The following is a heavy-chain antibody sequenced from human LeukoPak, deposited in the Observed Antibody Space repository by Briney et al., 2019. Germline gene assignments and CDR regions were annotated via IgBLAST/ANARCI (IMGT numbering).Heavy chain of an antibody. CDR3: VGWGISGITNH. CDR2: ISSSSSTI. V-gene: IGHV3-48*01. CDR1: GFTFSSYS. J-gene: IGHJ4*02. Sequence: GGSLRLSCAASGFTFSSYSMNWVRQAPGKGLEWVSYISSSSSTIYYADSVKGRFTTSRGKNSLFLQMNSVRAEDTAVYYCVGWGISGITNHWGQGTLVTVSS. D-gene: IGHD1-7*01.